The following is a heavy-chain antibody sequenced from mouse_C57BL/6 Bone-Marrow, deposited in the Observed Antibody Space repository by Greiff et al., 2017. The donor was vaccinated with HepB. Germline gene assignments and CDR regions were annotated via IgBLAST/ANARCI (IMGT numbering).Heavy chain of an antibody. CDR2: ISDGGSYT. Sequence: EVQLQQSGGGLVKPGGSLKLSCAASGFTFSSYAMSWVRQTPEKRLEWVATISDGGSYTYYPDNVKGRFTISRDNAKNNLYLQMSHLKSEDTAMYYCAREGLPDYWGQGTTLTVSS. V-gene: IGHV5-4*01. J-gene: IGHJ2*01. CDR3: AREGLPDY. CDR1: GFTFSSYA. D-gene: IGHD2-4*01.